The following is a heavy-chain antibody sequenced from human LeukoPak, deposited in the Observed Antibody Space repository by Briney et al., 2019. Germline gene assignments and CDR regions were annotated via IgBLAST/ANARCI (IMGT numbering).Heavy chain of an antibody. CDR1: GFTFSTYW. V-gene: IGHV3-74*01. J-gene: IGHJ6*02. CDR3: ARGRTSGYYYYGMDV. Sequence: GGSLRLSCAASGFTFSTYWMHWVRQAPGKGLVWVSRIKNDGSYTSYADSVKGRFTISRDNSKNTLYLQMNSLRAEDTAVYYCARGRTSGYYYYGMDVWGQGTTVTVSS. D-gene: IGHD1-7*01. CDR2: IKNDGSYT.